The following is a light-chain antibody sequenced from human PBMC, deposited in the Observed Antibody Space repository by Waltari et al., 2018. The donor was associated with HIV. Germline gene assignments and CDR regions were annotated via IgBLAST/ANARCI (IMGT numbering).Light chain of an antibody. J-gene: IGLJ2*01. CDR2: EVS. CDR3: FSYAGNNYLL. V-gene: IGLV2-8*01. Sequence: QSALTQPPSASGSPGPSVTISCAGTSSDIGLYNFVSWYQHPPGKAPKLMISEVSRRPSGVPDRFSGSKSGNTASLTVSGLQAEDEAAYYCFSYAGNNYLLFGGGTKLTVL. CDR1: SSDIGLYNF.